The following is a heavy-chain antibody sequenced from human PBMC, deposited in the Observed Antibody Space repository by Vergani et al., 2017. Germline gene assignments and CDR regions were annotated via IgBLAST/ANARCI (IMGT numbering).Heavy chain of an antibody. V-gene: IGHV4-4*01. CDR2: ICHTEDT. CDR3: ASNPRLGGDVVDS. J-gene: IGHJ4*02. Sequence: QVQLQESGPGLVKPPGTLSLTCAVSGDSISSKNCWTWVRQPPGKGLEWIGEICHTEDTKYSPSLKSRVTVSVDESRNLFSLKLTSVTAADTAVYFWASNPRLGGDVVDSWGQGTLVTVSS. D-gene: IGHD3-16*01. CDR1: GDSISSKNC.